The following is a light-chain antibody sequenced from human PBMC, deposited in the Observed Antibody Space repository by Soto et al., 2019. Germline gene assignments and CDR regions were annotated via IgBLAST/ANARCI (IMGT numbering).Light chain of an antibody. V-gene: IGKV1-39*01. J-gene: IGKJ2*01. CDR3: QQSYSTVHT. CDR2: AAS. Sequence: DIQMTQSPSSLSASVGDRGTITCRASQSISNYVNWYQQKPGKAPKLLIYAASSLQSGVPSRFSGSGSGTDFTLNISSLQPEDFATYYCQQSYSTVHTFGQGTKVEIK. CDR1: QSISNY.